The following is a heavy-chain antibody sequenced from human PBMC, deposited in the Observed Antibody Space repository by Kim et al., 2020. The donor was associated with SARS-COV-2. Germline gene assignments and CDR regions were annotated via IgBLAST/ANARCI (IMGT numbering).Heavy chain of an antibody. CDR2: IWYDGSNK. CDR1: GFTFSSYG. Sequence: RGSLRLSCAASGFTFSSYGMHWVRQAPGKGLEWVAAIWYDGSNKYYADSVKGRFTISRDNSKNTLYLQMNSLRAEDTAVYYCARDLAVAGDVDYWGQGT. CDR3: ARDLAVAGDVDY. V-gene: IGHV3-33*01. D-gene: IGHD6-19*01. J-gene: IGHJ4*02.